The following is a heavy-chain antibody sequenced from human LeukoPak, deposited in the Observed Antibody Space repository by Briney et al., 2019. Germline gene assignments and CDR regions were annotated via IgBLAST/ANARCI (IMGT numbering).Heavy chain of an antibody. V-gene: IGHV4-34*01. D-gene: IGHD2-8*01. CDR3: ASNGELSTYYFDY. CDR2: INHSGST. CDR1: GGSFSGYY. Sequence: PSETLTLTCAVYGGSFSGYYWSWIRQPPGKGLEWIGEINHSGSTNYNPSLKSRVTISVGTSKNQFSLKLSSVTAADTAVYYCASNGELSTYYFDYWGQGTLVTVSS. J-gene: IGHJ4*02.